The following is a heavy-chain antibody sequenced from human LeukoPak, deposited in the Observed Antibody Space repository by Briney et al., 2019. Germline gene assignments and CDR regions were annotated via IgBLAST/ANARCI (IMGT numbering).Heavy chain of an antibody. CDR1: GGSISSSSYY. CDR2: IYYSGST. Sequence: KASETLSLTCTVSGGSISSSSYYWGWIRQPPGKGLEWIGSIYYSGSTYYNPSLKSRVTISVDTSKNQFSLKLSSVTAADTTVYYCARKRGYSYGELFDYWGQGTLVTVSS. D-gene: IGHD5-18*01. J-gene: IGHJ4*02. CDR3: ARKRGYSYGELFDY. V-gene: IGHV4-39*01.